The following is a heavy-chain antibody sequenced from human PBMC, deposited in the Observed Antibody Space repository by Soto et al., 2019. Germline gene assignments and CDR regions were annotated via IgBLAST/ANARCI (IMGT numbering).Heavy chain of an antibody. CDR1: GYTFPSYW. CDR3: ATRVQDPGKYYYGMDV. Sequence: PGESLKISCKGSGYTFPSYWIGWVRQMPGKSLEWIGIIYPGDSDARYSPSFQGQVTISADKSISTAYLQWSSLKASDTAIYYCATRVQDPGKYYYGMDVWGQGTTVTVSS. CDR2: IYPGDSDA. D-gene: IGHD6-13*01. V-gene: IGHV5-51*01. J-gene: IGHJ6*02.